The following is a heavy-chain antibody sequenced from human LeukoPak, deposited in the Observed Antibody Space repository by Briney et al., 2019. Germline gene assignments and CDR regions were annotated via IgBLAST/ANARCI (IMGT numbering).Heavy chain of an antibody. V-gene: IGHV3-23*01. CDR1: GFTVSSNF. CDR3: AKVHSSSRPYYYMDV. J-gene: IGHJ6*03. CDR2: ISGSGGST. Sequence: QPGGSLRLSCAASGFTVSSNFMSWVRQAPGKGLEWVSAISGSGGSTYYADSVKGRFTISRDNSKNTLYLQMNSLRAEDTAVYYCAKVHSSSRPYYYMDVWGKGTTVTVSS. D-gene: IGHD6-13*01.